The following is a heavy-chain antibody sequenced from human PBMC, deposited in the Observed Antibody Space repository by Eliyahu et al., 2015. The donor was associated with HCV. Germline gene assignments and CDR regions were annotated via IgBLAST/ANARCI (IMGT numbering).Heavy chain of an antibody. D-gene: IGHD6-6*01. Sequence: QVQLQESGPGLVKPSQTLSXTCTVSXGPIGSGNYYWSWIRQPAGKXLVWIGRMYTSGSTDYNPSLXSRVTISIETSKNQFSXQLSSVTAADTAVYYCARATTRYSNSYDAFDIWGQGTMVTVSS. CDR3: ARATTRYSNSYDAFDI. V-gene: IGHV4-61*02. J-gene: IGHJ3*02. CDR2: MYTSGST. CDR1: XGPIGSGNYY.